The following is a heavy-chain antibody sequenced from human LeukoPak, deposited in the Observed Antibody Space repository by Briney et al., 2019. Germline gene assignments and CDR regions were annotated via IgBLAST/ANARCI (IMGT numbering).Heavy chain of an antibody. CDR3: ARGRREPTDSSSWYWFDP. Sequence: SETLSLTCTVSGYSISSGYYWGWIRQPPGKGLEWIGSIYHSGSTYYNPSLKSRVTISVDTSKNQFSLKLSSVTAADTAVYYCARGRREPTDSSSWYWFDPWGQGTLVTVSS. D-gene: IGHD6-13*01. CDR1: GYSISSGYY. CDR2: IYHSGST. V-gene: IGHV4-38-2*02. J-gene: IGHJ5*02.